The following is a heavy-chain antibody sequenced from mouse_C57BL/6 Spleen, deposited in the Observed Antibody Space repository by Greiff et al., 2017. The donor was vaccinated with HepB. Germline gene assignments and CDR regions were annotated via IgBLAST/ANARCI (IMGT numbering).Heavy chain of an antibody. Sequence: EVQLQQSGPELVKPGASVKISCKASGYTFTDYYMNWVKQSHGKSLEWIGDINPNNGGTSYNQKFKGKATLTVDKSSSTAYMELRSLTSEDSAVYYCARMGDGYYEIMDYWGQGTSVTVSS. CDR2: INPNNGGT. J-gene: IGHJ4*01. V-gene: IGHV1-26*01. D-gene: IGHD2-3*01. CDR1: GYTFTDYY. CDR3: ARMGDGYYEIMDY.